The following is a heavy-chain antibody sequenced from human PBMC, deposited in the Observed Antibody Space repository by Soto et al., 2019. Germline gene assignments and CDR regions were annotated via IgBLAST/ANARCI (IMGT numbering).Heavy chain of an antibody. CDR3: ARERLDYGGNPAFDY. CDR1: GGTFSSYA. CDR2: ISAYNGNT. J-gene: IGHJ4*02. V-gene: IGHV1-18*01. Sequence: ASVKVSCKASGGTFSSYAISWVRQAPGQGLEWMGWISAYNGNTNYAQKLQGRVTMTTDTSTSTAYMELRSLRSDDTAVYYCARERLDYGGNPAFDYWGQGTLVTVSS. D-gene: IGHD4-17*01.